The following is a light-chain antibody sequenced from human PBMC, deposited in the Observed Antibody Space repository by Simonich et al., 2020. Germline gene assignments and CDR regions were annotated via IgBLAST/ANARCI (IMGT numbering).Light chain of an antibody. J-gene: IGLJ3*02. Sequence: QSVLTQPPSVSGAPGQRVTISCTGSSSNIGAGYDVHWYQQLPGTAPKLLIYVKSNRPSGVPDRVSGSKSGTSASLAITGLQAEDEADYYCQSYDSSLSGFWVFGGGTKLTVL. CDR3: QSYDSSLSGFWV. CDR2: VKS. V-gene: IGLV1-40*01. CDR1: SSNIGAGYD.